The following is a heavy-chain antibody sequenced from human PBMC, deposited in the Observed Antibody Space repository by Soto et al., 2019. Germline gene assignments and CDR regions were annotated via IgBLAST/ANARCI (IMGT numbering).Heavy chain of an antibody. J-gene: IGHJ4*02. CDR1: GGSVSSGSYY. CDR3: ARVTEKLGYCSSGSCYHYSDLYYFDY. CDR2: IYYSGST. V-gene: IGHV4-61*01. D-gene: IGHD2-15*01. Sequence: QVQLQESGPGLVKPSETLSLTCTVSGGSVSSGSYYWSWIRQPPGKGLEWIGYIYYSGSTNYNPSLRSRVTISVDTSKNQFSLKLSSVTAADTAVYYCARVTEKLGYCSSGSCYHYSDLYYFDYWGQGTLVTVSS.